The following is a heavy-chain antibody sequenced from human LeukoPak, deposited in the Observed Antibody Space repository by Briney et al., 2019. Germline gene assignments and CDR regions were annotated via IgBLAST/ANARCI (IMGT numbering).Heavy chain of an antibody. CDR2: LSYSGTS. D-gene: IGHD6-6*01. J-gene: IGHJ5*02. V-gene: IGHV4-59*01. CDR1: GDSISSYY. CDR3: ARGVNWIDP. Sequence: PSETLSLTCTVSGDSISSYYWSWIRQPPGKGLEWIGYLSYSGTSNYNPSLKSRLTISIDTSNNQFPLKLTSVTAADTAVYFCARGVNWIDPWGQGTLVTVSS.